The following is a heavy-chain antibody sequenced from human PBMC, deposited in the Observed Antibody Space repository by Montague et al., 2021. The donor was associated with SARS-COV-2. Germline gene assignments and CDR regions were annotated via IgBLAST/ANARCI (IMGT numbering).Heavy chain of an antibody. D-gene: IGHD6-19*01. J-gene: IGHJ6*02. V-gene: IGHV3-23*01. CDR3: AKETGPIRIAVALMDV. CDR2: MSGSGVRR. Sequence: SLRLSCAASGFIFSNYAMTWVRQAPGKGLEWVSTMSGSGVRRDYADSVKGRFTISRDYSKNTLYLQMNSLRVEDTAVYYCAKETGPIRIAVALMDVWGQGTTVIVSS. CDR1: GFIFSNYA.